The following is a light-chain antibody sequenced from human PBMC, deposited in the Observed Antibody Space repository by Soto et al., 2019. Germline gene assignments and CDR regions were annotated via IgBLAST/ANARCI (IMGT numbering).Light chain of an antibody. V-gene: IGLV2-14*01. J-gene: IGLJ1*01. Sequence: QSVLTQPASVSGSPGQSITISCTGTSSDVGGYNYVSWYQHHPGKAPKLMIFEVTNRPSGVSNRFSGSKSGNVASLTISGLQAEDEADYYCSSYTSDNTPYVFGTGTKVTVL. CDR2: EVT. CDR1: SSDVGGYNY. CDR3: SSYTSDNTPYV.